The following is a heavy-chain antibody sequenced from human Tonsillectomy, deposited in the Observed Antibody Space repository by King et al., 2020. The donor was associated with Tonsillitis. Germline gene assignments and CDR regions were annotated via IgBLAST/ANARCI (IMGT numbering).Heavy chain of an antibody. D-gene: IGHD6-13*01. CDR2: ITGSGGSI. V-gene: IGHV3-23*04. J-gene: IGHJ4*02. Sequence: VQLVESGGGLVQPGGSLRLSCAASGFTFINYAMTWVRQAPGKGLEWVSAITGSGGSIFYADSVKGRFTISRDNSKNTLYLQLNSLRAEDTAVYYCAKEAAAGTSQVDYWGQGTLVTVSS. CDR1: GFTFINYA. CDR3: AKEAAAGTSQVDY.